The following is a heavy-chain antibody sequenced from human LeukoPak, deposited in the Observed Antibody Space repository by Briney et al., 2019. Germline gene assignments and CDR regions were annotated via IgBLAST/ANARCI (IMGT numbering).Heavy chain of an antibody. CDR3: VRVAKERVGGVYYFDY. Sequence: TGGSLRLSCAASGFTFSDYDMHWVRQATGKGLEWVSAIGTAGDTYYTGSVKGRFTISRGNAKNSLYLQMNSLRAGDTAVYYCVRVAKERVGGVYYFDYWGQGTPVTVSS. V-gene: IGHV3-13*01. J-gene: IGHJ4*02. D-gene: IGHD1-1*01. CDR2: IGTAGDT. CDR1: GFTFSDYD.